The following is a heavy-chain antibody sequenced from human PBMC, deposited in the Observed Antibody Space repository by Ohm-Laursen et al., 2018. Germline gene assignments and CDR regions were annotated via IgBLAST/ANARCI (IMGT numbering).Heavy chain of an antibody. CDR2: IKEDGGEK. Sequence: SLRLSCSAPGFSFSSYWMSWVRQAPGKGLEWVANIKEDGGEKNYVDSVKGRFTISRDNGKNSLYLQMNSLRAEDTAVYYCVKDAGGTYDYWGQGTLVTVSS. CDR3: VKDAGGTYDY. CDR1: GFSFSSYW. J-gene: IGHJ4*02. V-gene: IGHV3-7*01.